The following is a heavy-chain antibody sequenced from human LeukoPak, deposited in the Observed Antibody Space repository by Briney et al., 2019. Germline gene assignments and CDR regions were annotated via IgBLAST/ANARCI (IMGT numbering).Heavy chain of an antibody. CDR2: IYYTGSA. J-gene: IGHJ2*01. D-gene: IGHD6-19*01. CDR1: GASLTGSY. V-gene: IGHV4-59*01. CDR3: ARVRAGVFPADWYFDV. Sequence: SETLSLTCTVSGASLTGSYWSWIRQPPGKGLDWIGLIYYTGSANYNPSIRSRVTVSLDTSKNQFSLKVTSGTAADTAVYYCARVRAGVFPADWYFDVWGRGTLVTVSS.